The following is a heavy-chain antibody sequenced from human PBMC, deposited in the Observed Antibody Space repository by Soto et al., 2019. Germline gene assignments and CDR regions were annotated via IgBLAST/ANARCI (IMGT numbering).Heavy chain of an antibody. CDR3: ATQRLCTGGHCWNWFDP. CDR1: GGSISSVFYY. J-gene: IGHJ5*02. CDR2: IYYSGST. D-gene: IGHD2-8*02. Sequence: PSDTLCLTCTVSGGSISSVFYYWSWIRQHPGKGLEWIGYIYYSGSTYYNPSLKSRVTISVDTSKNQFSLKLSSVTAADTAVYYCATQRLCTGGHCWNWFDPWGQGILVTVSS. V-gene: IGHV4-31*03.